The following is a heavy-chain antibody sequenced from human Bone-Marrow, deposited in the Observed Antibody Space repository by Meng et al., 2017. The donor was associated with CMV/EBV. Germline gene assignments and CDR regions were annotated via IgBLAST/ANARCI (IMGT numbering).Heavy chain of an antibody. D-gene: IGHD3-16*01. CDR3: AKDSFRARWPALPPYGMDV. CDR1: GFTFSSYG. Sequence: GESLKISCAASGFTFSSYGMHWVRQAPGKGLEWVAFIRYDGSNKYYADSVKGRFTISRDNSKNTLYLQMNSLRAEDTAVYYCAKDSFRARWPALPPYGMDVWGQGTTVTVSS. CDR2: IRYDGSNK. V-gene: IGHV3-30*02. J-gene: IGHJ6*02.